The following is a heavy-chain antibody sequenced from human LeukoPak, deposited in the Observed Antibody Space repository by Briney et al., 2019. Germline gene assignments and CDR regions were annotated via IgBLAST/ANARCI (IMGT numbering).Heavy chain of an antibody. D-gene: IGHD3-3*01. V-gene: IGHV3-48*01. CDR1: GFTFTIFG. CDR2: IDARSGIT. J-gene: IGHJ3*02. CDR3: ARTYDFGRGPPGDAFDN. Sequence: GGSLRLSCAASGFTFTIFGLNWVRQAPGKGPEWVSYIDARSGITYYADSVQGRFTISRDNAKESVFLQMNSLRANDTAVYYCARTYDFGRGPPGDAFDNWGPGTLVIVSS.